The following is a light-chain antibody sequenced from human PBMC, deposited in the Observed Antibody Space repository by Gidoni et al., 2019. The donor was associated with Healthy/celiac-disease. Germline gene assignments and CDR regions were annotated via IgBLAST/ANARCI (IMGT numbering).Light chain of an antibody. CDR1: QSLVFSDGNTY. CDR2: KVS. Sequence: VVMTQSPLSLPVTLGQSTSISCSSSQSLVFSDGNTYLNWFQQKPGQSPRRVLHKVSNRDSGVPERFSGSGSGTDMTRKISRVKTENVGVYYYMQGIHWHPITFGQGRRLEIK. CDR3: MQGIHWHPIT. J-gene: IGKJ5*01. V-gene: IGKV2-30*01.